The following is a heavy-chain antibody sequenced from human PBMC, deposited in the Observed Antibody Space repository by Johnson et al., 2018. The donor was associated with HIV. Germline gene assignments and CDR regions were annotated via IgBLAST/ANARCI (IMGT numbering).Heavy chain of an antibody. CDR1: GFTVSSNY. Sequence: VQLVESGGGVVQPGGSLRLSCAASGFTVSSNYMSWVRQAPGKGLEWVSVIYSGGSTYYADSVKGRFTISRDNSKNTLYLQMNSLRAEDTAVYYCARDDGGGGYAFDIWGQGTMVTVSS. J-gene: IGHJ3*02. CDR2: IYSGGST. CDR3: ARDDGGGGYAFDI. D-gene: IGHD2-15*01. V-gene: IGHV3-66*02.